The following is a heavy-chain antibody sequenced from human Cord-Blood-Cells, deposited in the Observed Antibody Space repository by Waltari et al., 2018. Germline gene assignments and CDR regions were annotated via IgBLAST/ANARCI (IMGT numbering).Heavy chain of an antibody. CDR1: GYTSTSYG. CDR2: ISAYNGNT. Sequence: QVQLVQSGAEVKKPGASVKVSCKASGYTSTSYGISWVRQAPGQGLEWMGWISAYNGNTNYAQKLQGRVTMTTDTSTSTAYMELRSLRSDDTAVYYCARDDNDFWSGYYAFDIWGQGTMVTVSS. D-gene: IGHD3-3*01. CDR3: ARDDNDFWSGYYAFDI. J-gene: IGHJ3*02. V-gene: IGHV1-18*01.